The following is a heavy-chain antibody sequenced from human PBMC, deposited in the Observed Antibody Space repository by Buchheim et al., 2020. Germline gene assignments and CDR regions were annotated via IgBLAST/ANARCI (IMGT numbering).Heavy chain of an antibody. D-gene: IGHD6-13*01. CDR1: GFSFSNYG. CDR3: AKEYMAADGTSRGHLYNWFDP. V-gene: IGHV3-30*18. Sequence: QVQLVESGGGVVQPGGSLRLSCGASGFSFSNYGIHWVRQAPGKGLEWVAAISYDGSNKFYGDAVKGRITISGDNSKNTLYLQMNSLKPEDTAVYYCAKEYMAADGTSRGHLYNWFDPWGQGTL. CDR2: ISYDGSNK. J-gene: IGHJ5*02.